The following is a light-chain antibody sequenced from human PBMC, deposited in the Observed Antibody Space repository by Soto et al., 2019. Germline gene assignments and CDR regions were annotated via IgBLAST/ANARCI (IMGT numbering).Light chain of an antibody. CDR2: GNS. V-gene: IGLV1-40*01. Sequence: QAVVTQPPSVSGAPGQRVTISCTGSSSNIGAGYDVHWYQQLPGTAPKLVIYGNSNRPSGVPDRFSGSKSGTSASLAITGLQAEDEADYYCQSYDSSLNCVIFGGGTKLTVL. CDR1: SSNIGAGYD. CDR3: QSYDSSLNCVI. J-gene: IGLJ2*01.